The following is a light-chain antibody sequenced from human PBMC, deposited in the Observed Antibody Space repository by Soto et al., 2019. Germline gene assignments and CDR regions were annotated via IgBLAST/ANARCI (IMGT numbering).Light chain of an antibody. CDR3: QSYDSSMSGSV. J-gene: IGLJ2*01. Sequence: QSVLTQPPSVSGAPGQRVTISCTGSSSNIGAGYDVHWYQQLPGTAPKLLIYGNSNRPSGVPDRFSGSKSVTSASLAITGLQDENEAGYYCQSYDSSMSGSVFGGGTKLTVL. CDR1: SSNIGAGYD. CDR2: GNS. V-gene: IGLV1-40*01.